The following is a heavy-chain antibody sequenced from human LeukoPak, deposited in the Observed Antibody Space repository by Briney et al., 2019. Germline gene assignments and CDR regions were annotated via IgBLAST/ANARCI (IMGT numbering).Heavy chain of an antibody. J-gene: IGHJ6*03. CDR1: GYTVTSYG. V-gene: IGHV1-18*01. Sequence: ASGKVSCKAAGYTVTSYGISWGGRAAGQGRGGRGWIRAYNGNTKYAKKIQCRVAMTTETSTSTAYLELRSLRSDDTAVYYCARVAVVVVPAASMAYYYMDVWGKGTTVTVSS. D-gene: IGHD2-2*01. CDR3: ARVAVVVVPAASMAYYYMDV. CDR2: IRAYNGNT.